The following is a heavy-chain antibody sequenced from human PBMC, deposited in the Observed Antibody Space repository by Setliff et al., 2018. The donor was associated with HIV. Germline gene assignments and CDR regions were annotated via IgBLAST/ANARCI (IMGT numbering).Heavy chain of an antibody. CDR1: GGSISSGSYY. D-gene: IGHD3-16*02. V-gene: IGHV4-61*02. J-gene: IGHJ4*02. CDR3: ARGRFVGFDY. CDR2: IYTSGST. Sequence: SETLSLTCTVSGGSISSGSYYWSWVRQPAGRGLEWIGRIYTSGSTNYNPSLKSRVTMSVDTSKNQFSLNLTSVTAADTAVYYCARGRFVGFDYWGQGTLVTVSS.